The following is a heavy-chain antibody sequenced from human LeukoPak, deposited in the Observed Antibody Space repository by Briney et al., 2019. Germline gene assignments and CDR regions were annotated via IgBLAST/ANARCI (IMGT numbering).Heavy chain of an antibody. Sequence: SETLSLTCTVSGGSISSYYWRWIRQPPGKGLVWMGYIYYSGSTNYNPTHKSRVTISVDTSKNQFSLKLSSVTAADTAVYYCARLCSSSAGDWFDPWGQGTLVTVSS. D-gene: IGHD6-6*01. CDR1: GGSISSYY. V-gene: IGHV4-59*08. J-gene: IGHJ5*02. CDR3: ARLCSSSAGDWFDP. CDR2: IYYSGST.